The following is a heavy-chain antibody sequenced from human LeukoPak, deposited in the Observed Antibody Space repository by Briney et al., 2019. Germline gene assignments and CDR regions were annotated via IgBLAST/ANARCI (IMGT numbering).Heavy chain of an antibody. V-gene: IGHV4-61*01. CDR1: GGSVNSGTYY. CDR2: IYYSVRT. CDR3: ATLGYCSGGSCYWGSWFDP. J-gene: IGHJ5*02. Sequence: PSETLSLTCSVSGGSVNSGTYYWSWIRQPPGKGLEWIGYIYYSVRTSYNPSLKSRVTISIDTSRNQFSLKLSSVTAADTAVYYCATLGYCSGGSCYWGSWFDPWGQGTLVTVSS. D-gene: IGHD2-15*01.